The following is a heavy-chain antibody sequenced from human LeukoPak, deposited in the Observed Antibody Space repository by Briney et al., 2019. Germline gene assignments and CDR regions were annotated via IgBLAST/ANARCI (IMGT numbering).Heavy chain of an antibody. V-gene: IGHV1-2*02. J-gene: IGHJ6*03. D-gene: IGHD6-13*01. Sequence: ASVKVSCKASGYTFTGYYMHWVRQAPGQGLEWMGWINPNSGGTNYAQKFQGRVTMTRDTSISTAYMELSRLRSDDTAVYYCARGLIAAAGTSHYYYYYIDVWGKGTTVTVSS. CDR3: ARGLIAAAGTSHYYYYYIDV. CDR2: INPNSGGT. CDR1: GYTFTGYY.